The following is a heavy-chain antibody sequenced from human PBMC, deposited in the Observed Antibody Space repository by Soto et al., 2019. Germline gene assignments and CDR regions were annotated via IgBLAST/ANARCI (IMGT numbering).Heavy chain of an antibody. V-gene: IGHV4-59*01. CDR2: IYYSGST. CDR3: ARGSWFDP. J-gene: IGHJ5*02. CDR1: GGSISSYY. Sequence: SETLSLTCPVSGGSISSYYWSWIRQPPGKGLEWIGYIYYSGSTNYNPSLKSRVTISVDTSKNQFSLKLSSVTAADTAVYYCARGSWFDPWGQGTLVTVSS.